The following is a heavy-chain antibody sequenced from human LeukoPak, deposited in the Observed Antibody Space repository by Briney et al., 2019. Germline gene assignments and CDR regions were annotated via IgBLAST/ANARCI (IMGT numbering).Heavy chain of an antibody. J-gene: IGHJ3*02. V-gene: IGHV3-9*03. D-gene: IGHD4-23*01. CDR3: AKGDYGGNSQGALGAFDI. Sequence: PGGSLRLSCAASGFTFDDYAMHWVRQAPGKGLEWVSGISWNSGSIGYADSVKGRFTISRGNAKNSLYLQMNSLRAEDMALYYCAKGDYGGNSQGALGAFDIWSQGTMVTVSS. CDR1: GFTFDDYA. CDR2: ISWNSGSI.